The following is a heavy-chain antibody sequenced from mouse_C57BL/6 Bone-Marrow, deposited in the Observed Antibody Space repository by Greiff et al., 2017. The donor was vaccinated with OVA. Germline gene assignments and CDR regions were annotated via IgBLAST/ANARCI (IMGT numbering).Heavy chain of an antibody. D-gene: IGHD2-4*01. Sequence: QVQLQQPGTELVKPGASVKLSCKASGYTFTSYWMHWVKQRPGQGLEWIGNINPSDGGTNYNEKFKSKATLTVDKSSSTAYMQLSSLTSEDSAVYYCARYDYDGGYYFDYWGQGTTLTVSS. CDR1: GYTFTSYW. V-gene: IGHV1-53*01. J-gene: IGHJ2*01. CDR3: ARYDYDGGYYFDY. CDR2: INPSDGGT.